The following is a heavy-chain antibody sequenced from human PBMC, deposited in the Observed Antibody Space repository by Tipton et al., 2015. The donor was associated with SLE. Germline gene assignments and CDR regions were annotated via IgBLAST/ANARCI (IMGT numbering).Heavy chain of an antibody. D-gene: IGHD6-19*01. CDR3: ARDAPLAGPVDC. CDR2: ISADNGNT. Sequence: QSGAEVKKPGASVKVSCKASGYTFTSYGINWERQAPGQGLEWMGWISADNGNTNYAQKLHDRVTMTTDTSTSTAYMELRSLRSDDTAVYYCARDAPLAGPVDCWGLGSLVTVSS. J-gene: IGHJ4*02. CDR1: GYTFTSYG. V-gene: IGHV1-18*01.